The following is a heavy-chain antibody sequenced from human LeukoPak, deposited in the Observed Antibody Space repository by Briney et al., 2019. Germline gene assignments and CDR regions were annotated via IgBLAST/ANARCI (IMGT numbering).Heavy chain of an antibody. CDR3: AKDGGSSGYYMDV. CDR1: GFSFDDYS. D-gene: IGHD6-25*01. CDR2: MSWNSGSI. Sequence: GRSLRLSCAASGFSFDDYSMHWVQQAPGKGLEWVSGMSWNSGSIGYADSVKGRFTISRDNAKNSLYLQMSSLRAEDTALYYCAKDGGSSGYYMDVWGKGTTVTVSS. V-gene: IGHV3-9*01. J-gene: IGHJ6*03.